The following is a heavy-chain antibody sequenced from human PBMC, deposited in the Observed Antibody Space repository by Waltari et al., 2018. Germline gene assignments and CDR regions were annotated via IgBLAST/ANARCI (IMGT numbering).Heavy chain of an antibody. J-gene: IGHJ4*02. CDR3: AKDYESAPRNYGDYLGS. D-gene: IGHD4-17*01. V-gene: IGHV3-43*01. Sequence: EVQLVESGGVVVQPGGSLRLSCAASVFTFDDYTMHWVRPAPGKGLEWVSLISWDGGSTYYADSVKGRFTISRDNSKNSLYLQMNSLRTEDTALYYCAKDYESAPRNYGDYLGSWGQGTLVTVSS. CDR1: VFTFDDYT. CDR2: ISWDGGST.